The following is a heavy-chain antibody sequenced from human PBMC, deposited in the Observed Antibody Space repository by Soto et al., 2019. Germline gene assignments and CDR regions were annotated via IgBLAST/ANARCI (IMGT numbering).Heavy chain of an antibody. CDR1: GGTFSSYA. Sequence: QVQLVQSGAEVKKPGSSVKVSCKASGGTFSSYAISWVRQAPGQGLEWMGGIIPIFGTANYAQKFQGRVTITADKSTSTAYMELSSLRSEDTAVYYCDKSRDYYDSGVGWFDPWGQGTLVTVSS. J-gene: IGHJ5*02. CDR3: DKSRDYYDSGVGWFDP. D-gene: IGHD3-22*01. CDR2: IIPIFGTA. V-gene: IGHV1-69*06.